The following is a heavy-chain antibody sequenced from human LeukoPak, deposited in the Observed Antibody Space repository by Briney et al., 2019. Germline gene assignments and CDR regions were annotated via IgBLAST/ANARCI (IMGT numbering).Heavy chain of an antibody. V-gene: IGHV3-23*01. CDR1: GFSFRTYG. D-gene: IGHD3-22*01. J-gene: IGHJ4*02. CDR2: ISYSGGGT. CDR3: AKDTRYFDTSGYVSLGY. Sequence: PGGSLRLSCATSGFSFRTYGMHWVRQAPGKGLEWVSGISYSGGGTYYADSVKGRFTISRDNSKNTLYLHMNSLRAEDTAVYYCAKDTRYFDTSGYVSLGYWGQGTLVTVSS.